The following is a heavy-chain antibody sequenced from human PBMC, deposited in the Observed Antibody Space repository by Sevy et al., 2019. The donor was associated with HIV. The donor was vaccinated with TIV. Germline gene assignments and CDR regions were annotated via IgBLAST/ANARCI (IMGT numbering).Heavy chain of an antibody. J-gene: IGHJ5*02. CDR2: ISSSSSSYI. D-gene: IGHD3-3*01. CDR1: GFTFSSYS. Sequence: GGSLRLSCAASGFTFSSYSMNWVRQAPGKGLEWVSSISSSSSSYIYYADSVKGRFTISRDNAKNSLYLQMNSLRAEDTAVYYCARSPAQYYDFWSGSSWFDPWGQGTLVTVSS. CDR3: ARSPAQYYDFWSGSSWFDP. V-gene: IGHV3-21*01.